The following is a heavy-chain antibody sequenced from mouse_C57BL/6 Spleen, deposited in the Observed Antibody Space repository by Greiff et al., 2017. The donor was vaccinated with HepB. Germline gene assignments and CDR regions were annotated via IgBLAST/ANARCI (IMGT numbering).Heavy chain of an antibody. Sequence: QVQLQQPGAELVMPGASVKLSCKASGYTFTSYWMHWVKQRPGQGLEWIGEIDPSDSYTNYNQKFKGKSTLTVDKSSSTAYMQLSSLTSEDSAVYYCARRDYGGLAYWGQGTLVTVSA. CDR2: IDPSDSYT. J-gene: IGHJ3*01. D-gene: IGHD2-4*01. CDR1: GYTFTSYW. V-gene: IGHV1-69*01. CDR3: ARRDYGGLAY.